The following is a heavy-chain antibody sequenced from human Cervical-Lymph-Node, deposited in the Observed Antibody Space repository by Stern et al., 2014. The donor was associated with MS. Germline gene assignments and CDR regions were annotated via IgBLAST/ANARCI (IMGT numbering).Heavy chain of an antibody. Sequence: EVQLVESGGGLLQPGGSLGLSCAASGFTFGDYAMHWVRQAPGKGLEWVSGIKWNSGTIGYADSVRGRFTISRDNAKNSLYLQVSSLRAEDTALYYCARDMETSYFFYGMDVWGQGTMVTVSS. CDR2: IKWNSGTI. V-gene: IGHV3-9*01. D-gene: IGHD3-3*01. CDR1: GFTFGDYA. CDR3: ARDMETSYFFYGMDV. J-gene: IGHJ6*02.